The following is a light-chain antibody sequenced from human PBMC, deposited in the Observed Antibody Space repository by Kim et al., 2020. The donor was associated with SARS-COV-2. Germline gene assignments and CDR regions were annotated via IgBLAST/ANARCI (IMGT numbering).Light chain of an antibody. J-gene: IGKJ4*01. CDR3: KQRNNWPLLT. V-gene: IGKV3-11*01. Sequence: EIVLTQSPATLSLSPGERATLFCRASQSVSSYLAWYQQKPGQAPRLLIYDASNRATDIPARFSGSGSGTDFILTISSLEPEDFAVYYCKQRNNWPLLTVGGGTK. CDR2: DAS. CDR1: QSVSSY.